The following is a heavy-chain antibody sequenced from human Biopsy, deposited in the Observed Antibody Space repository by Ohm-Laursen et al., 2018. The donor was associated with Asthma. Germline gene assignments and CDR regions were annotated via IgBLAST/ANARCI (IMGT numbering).Heavy chain of an antibody. V-gene: IGHV3-9*01. CDR1: GFTFDDYA. CDR3: ARKAGSCISRTCYSLDF. Sequence: SLRLSCAASGFTFDDYAMHWVRQAPGKGLEWVSGISWNSGSIGYADSVKGRFTISRDNAKNSLYLQMNSLRAEDTAVYYCARKAGSCISRTCYSLDFWGQGTLVTVSS. CDR2: ISWNSGSI. D-gene: IGHD2-2*01. J-gene: IGHJ4*02.